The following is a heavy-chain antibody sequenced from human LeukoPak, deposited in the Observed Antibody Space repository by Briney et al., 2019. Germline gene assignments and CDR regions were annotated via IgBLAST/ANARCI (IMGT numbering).Heavy chain of an antibody. Sequence: SETLSLTCAVYGGSFSDYYWSWIRQPPGKGLEWIGEINHSGNTNYNPSLKSRVTISVDTSKSQFSLMLSSVTAADTAVYYCARTIAVTSTPVWFDPWDQGTLVPVSS. CDR3: ARTIAVTSTPVWFDP. D-gene: IGHD6-19*01. V-gene: IGHV4-34*01. CDR1: GGSFSDYY. J-gene: IGHJ5*02. CDR2: INHSGNT.